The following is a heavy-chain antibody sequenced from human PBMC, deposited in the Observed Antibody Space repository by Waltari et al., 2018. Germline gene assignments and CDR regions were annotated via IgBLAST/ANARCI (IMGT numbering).Heavy chain of an antibody. Sequence: QVQLQESGPGLVKPSETLSLTCTVSGGSISSYYWSWIRQPPGKGLEWIGYIYYSGSTNYHPSLKGRVTMSEETSKNQFSLKLSSVTAADTAVYYCARDPGNIAVAGTYYYYYGMDVWGQGTTVTVSS. D-gene: IGHD6-19*01. V-gene: IGHV4-59*01. CDR1: GGSISSYY. J-gene: IGHJ6*02. CDR3: ARDPGNIAVAGTYYYYYGMDV. CDR2: IYYSGST.